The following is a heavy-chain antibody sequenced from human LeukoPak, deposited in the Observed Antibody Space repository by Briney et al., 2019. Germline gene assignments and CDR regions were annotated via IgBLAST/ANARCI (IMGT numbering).Heavy chain of an antibody. Sequence: ASVKVSCKVSGYTLTELSMHWVRQAPGKGLEWMGGFDPEDGETIYAQQFQGRVTMTEDTSTDTAYMELSSLRSEDTAVYYCATGARYYHGSGSYLIDYWGQGTLVTVSS. D-gene: IGHD3-10*01. V-gene: IGHV1-24*01. J-gene: IGHJ4*02. CDR2: FDPEDGET. CDR3: ATGARYYHGSGSYLIDY. CDR1: GYTLTELS.